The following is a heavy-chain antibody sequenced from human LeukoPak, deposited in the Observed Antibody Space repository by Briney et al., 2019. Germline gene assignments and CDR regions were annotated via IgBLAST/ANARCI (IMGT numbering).Heavy chain of an antibody. CDR2: VNLQGST. CDR1: GGXITSTNY. Sequence: SGTLSLTRVVSGGXITSTNYWTWVRQPPGKGLEWIEEVNLQGSTNYNPSLMGRVAISVDMSENHISLQLTSVTAADAAVYYCARGYSGHYYAFDIWGQGTMVTVSS. D-gene: IGHD1-26*01. CDR3: ARGYSGHYYAFDI. J-gene: IGHJ3*02. V-gene: IGHV4-4*02.